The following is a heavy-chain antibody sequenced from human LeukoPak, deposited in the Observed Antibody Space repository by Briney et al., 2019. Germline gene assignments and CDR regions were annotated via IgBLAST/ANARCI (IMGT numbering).Heavy chain of an antibody. V-gene: IGHV1-69*13. J-gene: IGHJ4*02. CDR1: GYTFTKFD. CDR3: ARVAAAGPPYFDY. D-gene: IGHD6-13*01. Sequence: SVKVSCKASGYTFTKFDINWVRQATGQGLEWMGGIIPIFGTANYAQKFQGRVTITADESTSTAYMELSSLRSEDTAVYYCARVAAAGPPYFDYWGQGTLVTVSS. CDR2: IIPIFGTA.